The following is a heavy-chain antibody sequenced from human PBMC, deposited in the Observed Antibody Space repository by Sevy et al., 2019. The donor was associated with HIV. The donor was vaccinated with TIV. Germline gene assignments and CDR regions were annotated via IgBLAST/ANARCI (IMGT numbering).Heavy chain of an antibody. V-gene: IGHV3-74*01. CDR1: GFTFSNHW. CDR2: INSDGTTT. J-gene: IGHJ4*02. Sequence: GGSLRLCCSASGFTFSNHWMHWVRQVPGKGLVWVSYINSDGTTTTYADSVKGRFTISRDNAKNTLYLQMNSLGAEDTAVYYCARDTSYSTSSWGQGTLVTVSS. D-gene: IGHD2-2*01. CDR3: ARDTSYSTSS.